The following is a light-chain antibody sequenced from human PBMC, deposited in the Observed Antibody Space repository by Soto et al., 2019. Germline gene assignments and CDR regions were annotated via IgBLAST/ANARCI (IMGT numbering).Light chain of an antibody. CDR1: SSDVGSYNL. CDR3: CSYAGSSTGX. J-gene: IGLJ3*02. CDR2: EGS. Sequence: QSALTQPASVSGSPGQSITISCTGTSSDVGSYNLVSWYQQHPGKAPKLMIYEGSKRPSGVSNRFSGSKSGNTASLTISGLQAEDEADYYCCSYAGSSTGXXGGGTXLTVL. V-gene: IGLV2-23*01.